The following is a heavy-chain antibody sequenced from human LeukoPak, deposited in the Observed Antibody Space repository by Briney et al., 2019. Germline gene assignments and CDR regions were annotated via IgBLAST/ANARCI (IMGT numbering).Heavy chain of an antibody. V-gene: IGHV3-23*01. CDR3: ATDSRIVGATGSSDY. CDR1: GFTFRNYA. Sequence: GGSLRLSCAASGFTFRNYAMTWVRQAPGKGLEWVSAITGNGISTYYADSVKGRFTISRDNAKNSLYLQMTSLRAEDTALYYCATDSRIVGATGSSDYWGQGTLVIVSS. D-gene: IGHD1-26*01. J-gene: IGHJ4*02. CDR2: ITGNGIST.